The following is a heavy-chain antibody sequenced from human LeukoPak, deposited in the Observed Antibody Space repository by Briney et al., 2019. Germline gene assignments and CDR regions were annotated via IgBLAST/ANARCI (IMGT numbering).Heavy chain of an antibody. J-gene: IGHJ4*02. V-gene: IGHV1-2*02. D-gene: IGHD6-13*01. CDR3: ARDGSSWSHDY. CDR1: GYTFTSYG. Sequence: ASVKFSCKASGYTFTSYGISWVRQAPGQGLDWMGCIHSNSGATNYAQKFQGRFTMTTDTSITTAYMELTRLTSDDTAVYYCARDGSSWSHDYWGQGTLVTVSS. CDR2: IHSNSGAT.